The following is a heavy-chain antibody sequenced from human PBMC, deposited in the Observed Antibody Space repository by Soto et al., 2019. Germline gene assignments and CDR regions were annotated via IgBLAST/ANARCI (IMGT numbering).Heavy chain of an antibody. Sequence: ASVKVSCKASGYTFTGYYMHWVRQAPGQGLEWMGWINPNSGGTNYAQKFQGWVTMTRDTSISTAYMELSRLRSDDTAVYYCARRVKLGGYYYGMDVWGQGTTVTASS. J-gene: IGHJ6*02. V-gene: IGHV1-2*04. CDR3: ARRVKLGGYYYGMDV. D-gene: IGHD3-10*01. CDR2: INPNSGGT. CDR1: GYTFTGYY.